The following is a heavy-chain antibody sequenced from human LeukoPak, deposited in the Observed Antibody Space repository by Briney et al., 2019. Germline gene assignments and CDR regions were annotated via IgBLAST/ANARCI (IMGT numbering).Heavy chain of an antibody. CDR2: IKQDGSEK. V-gene: IGHV3-7*01. Sequence: GGSLRLSCAASGFTFSSYWMSWVRQAPGKGLEWVANIKQDGSEKYYVDSVKGRFTISRDNAKNSLYLQMNRLRAEDTAVYYCARVRYGSGSYYRVHYYYYMDVWGKGTTVTVSS. CDR1: GFTFSSYW. D-gene: IGHD3-10*01. CDR3: ARVRYGSGSYYRVHYYYYMDV. J-gene: IGHJ6*03.